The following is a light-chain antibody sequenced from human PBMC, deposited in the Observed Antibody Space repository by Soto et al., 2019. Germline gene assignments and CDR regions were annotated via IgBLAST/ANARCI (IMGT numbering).Light chain of an antibody. CDR1: SSDVGGYNY. CDR3: SSYAGSKTL. Sequence: QSALTQPPSASGSPGQSLTISCTGTSSDVGGYNYVSWYQQHPVKAPKLMIYEVTKRPSGVPDRFSGSKSGNTASLTVSGLQAEDEADYYCSSYAGSKTLFGGGTKLTVL. CDR2: EVT. V-gene: IGLV2-8*01. J-gene: IGLJ2*01.